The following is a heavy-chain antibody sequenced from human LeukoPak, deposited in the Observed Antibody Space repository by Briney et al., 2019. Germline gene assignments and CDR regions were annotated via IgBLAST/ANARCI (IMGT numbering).Heavy chain of an antibody. V-gene: IGHV3-11*04. Sequence: GGSLRLSCAGSGFTFSGFYMSWIRQAPGKGLEWVSYITSSGSTTYYADSVKGRFTISRDHAKNSLYLQMNSLRAEDTAVYYCARVNVVAGFLSDYWGQGTLVTVSA. CDR2: ITSSGSTT. J-gene: IGHJ4*02. CDR1: GFTFSGFY. CDR3: ARVNVVAGFLSDY. D-gene: IGHD6-19*01.